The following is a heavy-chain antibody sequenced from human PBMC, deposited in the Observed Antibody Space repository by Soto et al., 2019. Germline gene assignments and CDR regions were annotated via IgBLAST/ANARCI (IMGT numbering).Heavy chain of an antibody. CDR2: ICSSDSII. V-gene: IGHV3-11*01. Sequence: GGSLRLSCAASGFTFSDYYMSWIRQAPGKGLEWVSYICSSDSIIYYADSVKGRFTISRDNAKNSLYLQMNSLRAEDTAVYYCARDLGYYDSSGYFDYWGQGTLVTVSS. CDR3: ARDLGYYDSSGYFDY. D-gene: IGHD3-22*01. J-gene: IGHJ4*02. CDR1: GFTFSDYY.